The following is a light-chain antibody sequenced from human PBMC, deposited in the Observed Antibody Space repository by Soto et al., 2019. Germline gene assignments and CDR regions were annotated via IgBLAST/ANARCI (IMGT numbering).Light chain of an antibody. CDR3: QQYNNWPLT. V-gene: IGKV3-15*01. Sequence: EIVMTQSPATLSVSPGERVTLSCRASQSVSSNLAWYQQKPGQAPRLLIYGASTRATGIPARFSGSGSGTEFTLTISSLQSEDFAVYYCQQYNNWPLTFGGGTKVGIK. CDR1: QSVSSN. CDR2: GAS. J-gene: IGKJ4*01.